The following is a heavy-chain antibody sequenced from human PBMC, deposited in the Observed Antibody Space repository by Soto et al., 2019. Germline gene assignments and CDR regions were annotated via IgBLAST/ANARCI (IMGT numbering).Heavy chain of an antibody. V-gene: IGHV4-34*01. CDR1: GGSFGGYY. J-gene: IGHJ4*02. CDR3: ARGGGAAPGT. D-gene: IGHD6-13*01. Sequence: QVHLQQWGAGLLKPSETLSLTCTVYGGSFGGYYWTWIRQPPAEGLEWIGEISPSGSPNYNPSLRSRVTVSVDTSMNHFSLKLSSVTAADTAVNYCARGGGAAPGTWGQGTLVTVSS. CDR2: ISPSGSP.